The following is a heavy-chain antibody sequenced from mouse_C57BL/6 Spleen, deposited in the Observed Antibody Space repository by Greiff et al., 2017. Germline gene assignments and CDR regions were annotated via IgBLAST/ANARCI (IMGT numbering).Heavy chain of an antibody. J-gene: IGHJ3*01. CDR3: ASSVTVVAEVAWFAD. V-gene: IGHV1-80*01. Sequence: VQLQQSGAELVKPGASVKISCKASGYAFSSYWMNWVKQRPGKGLEWIGQIYPGDGDTNYNGKFKGKATLTADKSSSTAYMQLSSLTSEDSAVYFCASSVTVVAEVAWFADWGQGTLVTVSA. D-gene: IGHD1-1*01. CDR1: GYAFSSYW. CDR2: IYPGDGDT.